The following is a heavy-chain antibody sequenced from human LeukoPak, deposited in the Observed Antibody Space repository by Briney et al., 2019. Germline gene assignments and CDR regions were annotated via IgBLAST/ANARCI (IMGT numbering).Heavy chain of an antibody. Sequence: ASVKVSCKASGYTFTSYDINWVRQATGQGLEWMGWMNPNSGNTGYAQKFQGRVTMTRNTSISTAYMELSSLRSEDMAVYYCATPKNCGGECYSRNDAFDIWGQGTMVTVSS. D-gene: IGHD2-21*01. CDR1: GYTFTSYD. CDR2: MNPNSGNT. V-gene: IGHV1-8*01. J-gene: IGHJ3*02. CDR3: ATPKNCGGECYSRNDAFDI.